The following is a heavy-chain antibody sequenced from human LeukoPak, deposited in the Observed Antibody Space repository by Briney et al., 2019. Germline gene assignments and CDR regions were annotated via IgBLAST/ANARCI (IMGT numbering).Heavy chain of an antibody. CDR1: GFTFSVSA. CDR2: VRSRANNYAT. J-gene: IGHJ5*02. CDR3: TRHSEYSSSLSSDP. Sequence: GGSLTLSCAASGFTFSVSAMHWVRQASGKGLEWVGRVRSRANNYATAYAASVKGRFTISRDDSKNMAYLQMNSLKTEDTAVYYCTRHSEYSSSLSSDPWGQGTLVTVSS. V-gene: IGHV3-73*01. D-gene: IGHD6-6*01.